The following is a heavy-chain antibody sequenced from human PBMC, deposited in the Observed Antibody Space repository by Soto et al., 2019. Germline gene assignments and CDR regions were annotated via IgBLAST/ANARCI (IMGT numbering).Heavy chain of an antibody. J-gene: IGHJ4*02. CDR3: AKDISAVAGARRFDY. V-gene: IGHV3-9*01. CDR2: ISWNSGSI. D-gene: IGHD6-19*01. Sequence: EVQLVESGGGLVQPGRSLRLSCAASGFTFDDYAMHWVRQAPGKGLEWVSGISWNSGSIGYADSVKGRFTISRDNAKNSQYLQMNSLRAEDTALYYCAKDISAVAGARRFDYWGQGTLVTVSS. CDR1: GFTFDDYA.